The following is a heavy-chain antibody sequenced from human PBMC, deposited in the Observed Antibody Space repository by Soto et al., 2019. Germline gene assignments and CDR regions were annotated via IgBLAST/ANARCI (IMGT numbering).Heavy chain of an antibody. Sequence: SETLSLTCTVSGGSISSGGYYWSWIRQHPGKGLEWIGYIYYSGITNYNPSLKSRVTISVDTSKNQFSLKLSSVTAADTAVYYCARYKSNYYYGMDVWGQGTTVTVS. V-gene: IGHV4-61*08. CDR3: ARYKSNYYYGMDV. J-gene: IGHJ6*02. CDR2: IYYSGIT. CDR1: GGSISSGGYY. D-gene: IGHD1-20*01.